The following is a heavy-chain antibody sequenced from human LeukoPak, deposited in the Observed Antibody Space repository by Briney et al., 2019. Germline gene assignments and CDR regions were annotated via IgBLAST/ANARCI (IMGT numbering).Heavy chain of an antibody. CDR2: ISNDGRNK. J-gene: IGHJ6*02. D-gene: IGHD4-17*01. Sequence: GRSLRLSCAASGFTFSTYAMHWVRQVPGKGLEWVAVISNDGRNKYYVDSVKGRFTISRDNSKNMLHLQMNSLRAEDTATFHCARDWVTTWHYGMDVWGQGTTVTVSS. V-gene: IGHV3-30*04. CDR3: ARDWVTTWHYGMDV. CDR1: GFTFSTYA.